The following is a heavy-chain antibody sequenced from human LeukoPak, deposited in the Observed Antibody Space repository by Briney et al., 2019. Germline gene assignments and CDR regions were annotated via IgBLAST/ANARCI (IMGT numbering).Heavy chain of an antibody. CDR1: GYTFTSYG. CDR2: ISAYNGNT. V-gene: IGHV1-18*01. Sequence: ASVKVSCKASGYTFTSYGISWVRQAPGQGLEWMGWISAYNGNTNYAQKLQGRVTMTTDTSTSTAYMELRSLRSDDTAVYYCAREGYSSSWPYYYYYMDVWGKGTTVSVSS. CDR3: AREGYSSSWPYYYYYMDV. J-gene: IGHJ6*03. D-gene: IGHD6-13*01.